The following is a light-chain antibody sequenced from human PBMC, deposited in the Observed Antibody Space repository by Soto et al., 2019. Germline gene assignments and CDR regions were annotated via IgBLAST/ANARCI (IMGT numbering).Light chain of an antibody. CDR2: GAS. CDR3: QQADTFPPT. Sequence: EKVITLSPATLAVAPGERVTLSCRASQGVSRKLAWYQHKSGQAPRLLISGASAGATGIPARFSGGGSATDFTLTISSLQAEDFATYFCQQADTFPPTLGQGTKVDIK. V-gene: IGKV3-15*01. CDR1: QGVSRK. J-gene: IGKJ1*01.